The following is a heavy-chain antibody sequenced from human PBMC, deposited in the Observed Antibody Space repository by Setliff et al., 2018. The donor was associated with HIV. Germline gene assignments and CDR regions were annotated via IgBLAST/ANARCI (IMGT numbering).Heavy chain of an antibody. CDR2: IYYSGST. CDR3: ARARGLLPYYYLDV. V-gene: IGHV4-31*03. D-gene: IGHD3-10*01. Sequence: SETLSLTCTVSGGSISSGGYYWCWIRQHPGKGLEWIGYIYYSGSTYYNPSLKSRVTMSVDTSKNQFSLKLSSVTAADTAVYYCARARGLLPYYYLDVWGKGTTVTVSS. J-gene: IGHJ6*03. CDR1: GGSISSGGYY.